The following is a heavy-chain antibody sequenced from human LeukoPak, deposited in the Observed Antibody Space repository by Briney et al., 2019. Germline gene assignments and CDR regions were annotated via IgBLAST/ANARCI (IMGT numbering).Heavy chain of an antibody. D-gene: IGHD3-3*02. J-gene: IGHJ4*02. CDR3: ATASRQKALASPLDY. CDR2: IGGDGGRT. Sequence: GGSLRLSCAASGFMFTAYAMNWVRQAPGKGLEWVSAIGGDGGRTYYADSVKGRFTISRDNSKDTVFLQMNSLRAEDTAVYYCATASRQKALASPLDYSGPGTLVTVSS. V-gene: IGHV3-23*01. CDR1: GFMFTAYA.